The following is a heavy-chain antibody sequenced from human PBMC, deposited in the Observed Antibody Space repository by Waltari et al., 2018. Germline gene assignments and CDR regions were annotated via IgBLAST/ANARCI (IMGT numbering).Heavy chain of an antibody. CDR1: GGSISSGSYY. V-gene: IGHV4-61*09. J-gene: IGHJ2*01. CDR2: IYTSGST. CDR3: ARVEYSSSWDLYWYFDL. Sequence: QVQLQESGPGLVKPSQTLSLTCTVSGGSISSGSYYWSWIRQPAGKGLEWIGYIYTSGSTNYNPSLKSRVTISVDTSKNQFSLKLSSVTAADTAMYYCARVEYSSSWDLYWYFDLWGRGTLVTVSS. D-gene: IGHD6-13*01.